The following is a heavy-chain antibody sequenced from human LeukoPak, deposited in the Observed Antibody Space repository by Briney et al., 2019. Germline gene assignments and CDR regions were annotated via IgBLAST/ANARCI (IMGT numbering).Heavy chain of an antibody. CDR2: MNPNSGNT. D-gene: IGHD3-22*01. V-gene: IGHV1-8*03. Sequence: PMDSVTVSCTASGYTFTSYDINWVRQATGQGLEWMGWMNPNSGNTGYAQKFQGRVTITRNTSISTAYMELSSLRSEDTAVYYCATGGHVRVYDSSAYYGHYWGQGTLVTVSS. CDR1: GYTFTSYD. J-gene: IGHJ4*02. CDR3: ATGGHVRVYDSSAYYGHY.